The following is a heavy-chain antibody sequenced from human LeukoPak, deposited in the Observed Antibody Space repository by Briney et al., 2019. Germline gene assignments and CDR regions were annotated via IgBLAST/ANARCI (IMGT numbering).Heavy chain of an antibody. Sequence: PGRSLRLSCAAPGFTFDDYAMHWVRQAPGKGLEWVSGISWNSGSIGYADSVKGRFTISRDNAKNSLYLQMNSLRAEDTALYYCAKDGIAAAGPFDYWGQGTLVTVSS. CDR1: GFTFDDYA. CDR3: AKDGIAAAGPFDY. J-gene: IGHJ4*02. V-gene: IGHV3-9*01. D-gene: IGHD6-13*01. CDR2: ISWNSGSI.